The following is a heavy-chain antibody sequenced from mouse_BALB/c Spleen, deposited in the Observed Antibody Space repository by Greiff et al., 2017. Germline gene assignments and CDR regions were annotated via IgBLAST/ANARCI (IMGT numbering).Heavy chain of an antibody. J-gene: IGHJ4*01. CDR1: GFTFSSFG. CDR2: ISSGSSTI. V-gene: IGHV5-17*02. CDR3: ARGNRPYYYAMDY. Sequence: EVQGVESGGGLVQPGGSRKLSCAASGFTFSSFGMHWVRQAPEKGLEWVAYISSGSSTIYYADTVKGRFTISRDNPKNTLFLQMTSLRSEDTAMYYCARGNRPYYYAMDYWGQGTSVTVSS. D-gene: IGHD2-14*01.